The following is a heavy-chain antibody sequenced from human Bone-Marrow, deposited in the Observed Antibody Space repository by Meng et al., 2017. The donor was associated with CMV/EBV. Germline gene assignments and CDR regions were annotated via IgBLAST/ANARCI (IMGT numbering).Heavy chain of an antibody. D-gene: IGHD2-2*01. CDR3: ARNPRTYCSSTSCYYYYYGMDV. CDR2: IIPIFGTA. V-gene: IGHV1-69*05. J-gene: IGHJ6*02. CDR1: GGTFSSYA. Sequence: SVKVSCKASGGTFSSYAISWVRQAPGQGLEWMGGIIPIFGTANYAQKFQGRVTMTRNTSIATAYMELSSLRSEDTAVYYCARNPRTYCSSTSCYYYYYGMDVWGQGTTVTVSS.